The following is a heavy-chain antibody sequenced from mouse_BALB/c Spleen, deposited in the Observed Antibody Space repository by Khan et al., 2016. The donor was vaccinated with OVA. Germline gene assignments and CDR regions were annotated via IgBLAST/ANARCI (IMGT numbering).Heavy chain of an antibody. CDR3: VRGLFDV. CDR2: INPDNGDT. V-gene: IGHV1-26*01. CDR1: GYTFTDYY. J-gene: IGHJ1*01. Sequence: VRLQQSGPELVKPGASVKMSCKASGYTFTDYYMKWLKQSHGKSLEWIGDINPDNGDTFYNRKFKDKATLTVDKSSSTAHMQLNGLTSEDSAVYYCVRGLFDVWGAGTTVAVSS.